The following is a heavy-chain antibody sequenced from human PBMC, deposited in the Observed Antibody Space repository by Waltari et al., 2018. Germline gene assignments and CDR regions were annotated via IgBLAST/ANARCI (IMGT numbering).Heavy chain of an antibody. Sequence: EVQLLESGGGLVQPGGSLRLSCAASGFPFSSYAMLWVRQAPGKGLEWVSAISGSGGSTDYADSVKGRFTISRDNSKNMLYLQMNSLGAEDTAVYYCAKGYSSSWSLGDYWGQGTLVTVSS. CDR2: ISGSGGST. CDR1: GFPFSSYA. V-gene: IGHV3-23*01. J-gene: IGHJ4*02. CDR3: AKGYSSSWSLGDY. D-gene: IGHD6-13*01.